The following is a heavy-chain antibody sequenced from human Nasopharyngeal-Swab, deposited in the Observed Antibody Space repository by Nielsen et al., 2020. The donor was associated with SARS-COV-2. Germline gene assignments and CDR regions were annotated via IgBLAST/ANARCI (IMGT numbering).Heavy chain of an antibody. CDR1: GGSFSGYY. D-gene: IGHD3-10*01. Sequence: GSLRLSCAVYGGSFSGYYWSWIRQPPGKGLEWIGEINHSGSTNYNPSLKSRVTISVDTSKNQFSLKLSSVTAADTAVYYCARGGKFLVFGQRVGSWFDPWGQGTLVTASS. CDR3: ARGGKFLVFGQRVGSWFDP. V-gene: IGHV4-34*01. J-gene: IGHJ5*02. CDR2: INHSGST.